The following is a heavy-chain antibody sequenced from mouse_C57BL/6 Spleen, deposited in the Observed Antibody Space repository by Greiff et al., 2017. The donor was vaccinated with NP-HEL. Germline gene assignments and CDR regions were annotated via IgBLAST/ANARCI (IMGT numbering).Heavy chain of an antibody. CDR3: ARYSDYDERGWFAY. CDR2: IRNKAHGSPT. CDR1: GFTFTDYY. D-gene: IGHD2-4*01. Sequence: EVQVVESGGGLVQPGGSLSLSCAASGFTFTDYYMSWVRPPPGTALAWLGFIRNKAHGSPTEYSASVKGRFTISRDNSQSILYLQMNAMRAEDRATYYCARYSDYDERGWFAYWGQGTLVTVSA. V-gene: IGHV7-3*01. J-gene: IGHJ3*01.